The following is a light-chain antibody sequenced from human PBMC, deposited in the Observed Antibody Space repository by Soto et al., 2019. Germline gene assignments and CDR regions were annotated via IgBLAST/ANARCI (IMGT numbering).Light chain of an antibody. CDR3: QQYGGSPLT. CDR2: GAS. Sequence: EIVLTQSPGTLSLSPGERATLSCRASQSVSSYLAWYQQKPGQAPRLLIYGASSRATGIPDRFSGSGSGPDFTLTISRLEPEDFAVYYCQQYGGSPLTFGGGTKVDI. CDR1: QSVSSY. V-gene: IGKV3-20*01. J-gene: IGKJ4*01.